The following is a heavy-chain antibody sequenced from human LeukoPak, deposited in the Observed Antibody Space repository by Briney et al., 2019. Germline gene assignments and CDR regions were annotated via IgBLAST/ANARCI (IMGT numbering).Heavy chain of an antibody. Sequence: GGSLRLSCAASGFTFSSYRMNGVRQAPGKGLELVSSISSSNAYIYYADSVKGRFTISRDNAKNSLYLQMNSLRAEDTAVYYCARAGGSETYGGEFDYWGQGTLVTVSS. CDR1: GFTFSSYR. CDR2: ISSSNAYI. CDR3: ARAGGSETYGGEFDY. J-gene: IGHJ4*02. V-gene: IGHV3-21*01. D-gene: IGHD3-10*01.